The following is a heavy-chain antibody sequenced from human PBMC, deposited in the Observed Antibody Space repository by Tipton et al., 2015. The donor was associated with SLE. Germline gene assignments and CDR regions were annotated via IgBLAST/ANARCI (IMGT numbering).Heavy chain of an antibody. CDR2: IYYSGST. CDR1: GGSISSYY. CDR3: ARGMRYSYGPGYYFDY. V-gene: IGHV4-59*01. Sequence: TLSLTCTVSGGSISSYYWSWIRQPPGRGLEWIGYIYYSGSTNYNPSLKSRVTISVDTSKNQFSLKLSSVTAADTAVYYCARGMRYSYGPGYYFDYWGQGTLVTVSS. J-gene: IGHJ4*02. D-gene: IGHD5-18*01.